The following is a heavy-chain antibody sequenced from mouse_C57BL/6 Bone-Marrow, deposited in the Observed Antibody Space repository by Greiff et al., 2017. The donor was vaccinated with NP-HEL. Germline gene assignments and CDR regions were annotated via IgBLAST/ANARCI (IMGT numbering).Heavy chain of an antibody. CDR3: ARGSHTTLLDY. CDR2: IYPGGGYT. CDR1: GYTFTNYW. Sequence: QVQLQQSGAELVRPGTSVKMSCKASGYTFTNYWIGWAKQRPGHGLEWIGGIYPGGGYTNYNEKFKGKATLTADKSSSTAYMQFSSLTSEDSAIYYCARGSHTTLLDYWGQGTTLTVSS. V-gene: IGHV1-63*01. D-gene: IGHD1-1*01. J-gene: IGHJ2*01.